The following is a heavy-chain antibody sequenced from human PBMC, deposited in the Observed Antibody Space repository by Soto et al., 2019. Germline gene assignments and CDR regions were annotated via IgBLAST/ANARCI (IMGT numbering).Heavy chain of an antibody. CDR1: GGTFSSYA. Sequence: ASVKVSCTASGGTFSSYAISWVRQAPGQGLEWMGGIIPIFGTANYAQKFQGRVTITADESTSTAYMELSSLRSEDTAVYYCARDEWGSSTSYYYYGMDVWGQGTTVTVSS. V-gene: IGHV1-69*13. J-gene: IGHJ6*02. CDR2: IIPIFGTA. CDR3: ARDEWGSSTSYYYYGMDV. D-gene: IGHD2-2*01.